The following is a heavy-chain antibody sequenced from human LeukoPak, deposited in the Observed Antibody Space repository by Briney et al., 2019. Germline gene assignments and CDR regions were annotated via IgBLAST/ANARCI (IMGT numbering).Heavy chain of an antibody. CDR3: AKEGRDGYNYDH. CDR1: GFTFSSYG. CDR2: ISYDGSNK. D-gene: IGHD5-24*01. Sequence: GRSLRLSCAASGFTFSSYGMHWVRQAPGKGLEWVAVISYDGSNKYYADSVKGRFTISRDNSKNTLYLQMNSLRAEDTAVYYCAKEGRDGYNYDHWGQGTLVTVSS. V-gene: IGHV3-30*18. J-gene: IGHJ5*02.